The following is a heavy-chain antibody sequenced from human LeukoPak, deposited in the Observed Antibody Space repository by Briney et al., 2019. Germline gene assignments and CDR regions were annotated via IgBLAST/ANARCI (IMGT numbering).Heavy chain of an antibody. D-gene: IGHD3-9*01. V-gene: IGHV3-64*01. CDR2: MSSNGGST. Sequence: GGSLRLSCAASGFTFSSYAMHWVRRAPGKGLEYVSAMSSNGGSTYYANSVKGRFTISRDNSKNTLYLQMGSLRAEDMAVYYCARGPHPHYDILTTYYFDYWGQGTLVTVSS. J-gene: IGHJ4*02. CDR1: GFTFSSYA. CDR3: ARGPHPHYDILTTYYFDY.